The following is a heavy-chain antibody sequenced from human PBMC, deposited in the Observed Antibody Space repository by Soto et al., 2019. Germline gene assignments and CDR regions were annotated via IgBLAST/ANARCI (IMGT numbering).Heavy chain of an antibody. CDR1: GFSLSTSGVG. D-gene: IGHD2-21*02. V-gene: IGHV2-5*02. CDR3: AHSRCGGDCLQSYSSHYYYGMDV. CDR2: IYWDDDK. Sequence: QITLKESGPTLVKPTQTLTLTCTFSGFSLSTSGVGVGWIRQPPGKALEWLALIYWDDDKRYSPSLKSRLTITKDTSKNQVLLTMTNMDPVDTAPYYCAHSRCGGDCLQSYSSHYYYGMDVWGQGTTVTVSS. J-gene: IGHJ6*02.